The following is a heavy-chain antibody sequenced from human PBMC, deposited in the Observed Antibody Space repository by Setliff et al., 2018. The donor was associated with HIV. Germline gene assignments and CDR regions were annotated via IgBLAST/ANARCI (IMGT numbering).Heavy chain of an antibody. Sequence: GGSLRLSCAASGFTFSSYAMHWVRQAPGKGLEWVAVISYDGSNKYYADSVKGRFTISRDNSKNTLYLQMNSLRAEDTAVYYCAKEPHAAPGSFDYWGQGALVTVSS. CDR1: GFTFSSYA. CDR2: ISYDGSNK. CDR3: AKEPHAAPGSFDY. J-gene: IGHJ4*02. V-gene: IGHV3-30*01. D-gene: IGHD6-13*01.